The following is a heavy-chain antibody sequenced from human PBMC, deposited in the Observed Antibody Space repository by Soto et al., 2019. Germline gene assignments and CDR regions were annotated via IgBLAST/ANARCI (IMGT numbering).Heavy chain of an antibody. CDR3: AKTRWYWYFDR. CDR1: GFTFSRYA. V-gene: IGHV3-23*01. CDR2: IGGSGGST. D-gene: IGHD2-15*01. Sequence: EVQLLESGGGLVQPGGSLRLSCAASGFTFSRYAMTWVRQAPGKGLEWVSAIGGSGGSTYYADSVKGRFTISRDNSKNTLYLQMNSLRAEDTAVYYCAKTRWYWYFDRWGRGTLVTVSS. J-gene: IGHJ2*01.